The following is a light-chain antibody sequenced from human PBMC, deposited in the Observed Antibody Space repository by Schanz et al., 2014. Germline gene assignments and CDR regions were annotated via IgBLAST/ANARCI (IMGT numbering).Light chain of an antibody. CDR1: QTVNGNY. CDR2: GSS. CDR3: QQYGNSFT. Sequence: ETVLTQSPGTLSLSPGERATLSCRASQTVNGNYIAWYQEKPGQAPRLLIYGSSSRATGTPDRFSGSGSGTDFTLTISRLDPEDFAVYFCQQYGNSFTFGRGTKVEVK. J-gene: IGKJ4*01. V-gene: IGKV3-20*01.